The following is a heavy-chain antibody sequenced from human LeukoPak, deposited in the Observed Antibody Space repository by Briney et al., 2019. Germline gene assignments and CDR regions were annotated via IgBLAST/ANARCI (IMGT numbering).Heavy chain of an antibody. J-gene: IGHJ4*02. CDR2: ITSSGII. CDR3: ARRTRSSESHSFDY. V-gene: IGHV3-48*03. D-gene: IGHD3-10*01. CDR1: GFTFSSFE. Sequence: PGGSLRLSCAAYGFTFSSFEMNWVRQAPGKGLEWVSYITSSGIIYYADSVKGRFTISRDNAKNSLFLQMNSLRDEDTAVYYCARRTRSSESHSFDYWGQGTLVTVSS.